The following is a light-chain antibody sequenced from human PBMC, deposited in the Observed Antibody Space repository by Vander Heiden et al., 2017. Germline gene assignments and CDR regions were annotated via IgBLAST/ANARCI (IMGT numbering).Light chain of an antibody. J-gene: IGLJ1*01. CDR2: GDN. V-gene: IGLV3-19*01. CDR1: SLRRNY. Sequence: SSELTQDPAVSVALGQTVTITCQGDSLRRNYASWYQQKPGQAPILVIYGDNKRPSGIPDRFSGSTSGDTSSLTLTVARAEDEADFYCNSRDTGGNHPYVFGTGTRVTVL. CDR3: NSRDTGGNHPYV.